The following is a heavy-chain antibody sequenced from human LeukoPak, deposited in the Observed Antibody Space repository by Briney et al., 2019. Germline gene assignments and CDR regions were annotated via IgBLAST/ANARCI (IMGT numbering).Heavy chain of an antibody. D-gene: IGHD3-3*01. J-gene: IGHJ4*02. Sequence: GGSLRLSCAASGFTFSSYAMHWVRQAPGKGLEWVAVISYDGSNKYYADSVKGRFTISRDNSKNTLYLQMNSLRAEDTAVYYCARDNSPRELRFLEWLLSDYWGQGTLVTVSS. V-gene: IGHV3-30-3*01. CDR2: ISYDGSNK. CDR3: ARDNSPRELRFLEWLLSDY. CDR1: GFTFSSYA.